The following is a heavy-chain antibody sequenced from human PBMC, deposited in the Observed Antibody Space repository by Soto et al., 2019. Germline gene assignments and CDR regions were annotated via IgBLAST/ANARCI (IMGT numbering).Heavy chain of an antibody. CDR3: ARAAHSHFLTGLVY. Sequence: SETLSLVCTVSGDFISRGGYYWNWIRQHPGKGLEWIGYIFYNGSAYYNPSLKSRVSISMDTSKKQFSLRLTSVTAADTALYYRARAAHSHFLTGLVYWGQGPVATFPS. V-gene: IGHV4-31*03. CDR1: GDFISRGGYY. J-gene: IGHJ4*02. D-gene: IGHD3-9*01. CDR2: IFYNGSA.